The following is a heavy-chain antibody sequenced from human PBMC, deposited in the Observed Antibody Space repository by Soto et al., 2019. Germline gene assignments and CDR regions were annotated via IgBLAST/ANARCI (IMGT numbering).Heavy chain of an antibody. V-gene: IGHV4-34*01. CDR3: ARGYTVDKIDY. CDR1: GGSFSGYY. J-gene: IGHJ4*02. Sequence: QVQLQQWGAGLLKPSETLSLTCAVYGGSFSGYYWSWIRQPPGKGLEWIGEINHSGSTNYNTSLKSRVTISVDTSKNQFSLKLSSVTAADTAVYYCARGYTVDKIDYWGQGTLVTVSS. CDR2: INHSGST. D-gene: IGHD4-17*01.